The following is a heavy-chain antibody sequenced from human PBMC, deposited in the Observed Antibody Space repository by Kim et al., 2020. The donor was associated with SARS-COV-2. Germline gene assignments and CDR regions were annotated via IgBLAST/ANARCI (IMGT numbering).Heavy chain of an antibody. D-gene: IGHD6-13*01. CDR3: ASQSFKYSSSWYYFDY. CDR2: IYYSGST. Sequence: SETLSLTCTVSGGSISSSSYYWGWIRQPPGKGLEWIGSIYYSGSTYYNPSLKSRVTISVDTSKNQFSLKLSSVTAADTAVYYCASQSFKYSSSWYYFDYWGQGTLVTVSS. CDR1: GGSISSSSYY. J-gene: IGHJ4*02. V-gene: IGHV4-39*01.